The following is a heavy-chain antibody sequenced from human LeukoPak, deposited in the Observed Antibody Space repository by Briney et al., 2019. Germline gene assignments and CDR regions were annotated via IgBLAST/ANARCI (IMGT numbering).Heavy chain of an antibody. CDR3: ASCRDFWSGQVPDYYYGMDV. V-gene: IGHV3-21*01. CDR2: ISSSSSYI. Sequence: GGSLRLSCAASGFTFSSYSMNWVRQAPGKGLEWVSSISSSSSYIYYADSVKGRFTILRDNAKNSLYLQMNSLRAEDTAVYYCASCRDFWSGQVPDYYYGMDVWGQGTTVTVSS. D-gene: IGHD3-3*01. J-gene: IGHJ6*02. CDR1: GFTFSSYS.